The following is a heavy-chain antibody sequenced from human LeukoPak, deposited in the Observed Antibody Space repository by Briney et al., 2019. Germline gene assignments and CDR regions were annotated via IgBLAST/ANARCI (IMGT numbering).Heavy chain of an antibody. V-gene: IGHV3-23*01. CDR3: ARASWVSSTDAVR. Sequence: RPGGSLRLSCAASGLSFSSFAMSWVRQGPARGLEWVSSIRGNGDTFFADSVKGRLTLSSDSSRNTVYFQLNNLRVEDTAIYYCARASWVSSTDAVRWGQGTLVTVSS. CDR2: IRGNGDT. CDR1: GLSFSSFA. D-gene: IGHD3-16*01. J-gene: IGHJ4*02.